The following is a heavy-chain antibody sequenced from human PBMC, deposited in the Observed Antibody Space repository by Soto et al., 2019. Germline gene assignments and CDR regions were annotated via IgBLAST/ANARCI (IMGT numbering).Heavy chain of an antibody. CDR3: ARGPEYSGSYYPWYFDY. Sequence: QVQLVQSGAEVKKPGDSMKVSCKASGYTFTSYGISWVRQAPGQGLEWMGWISAYNGNTNYAQKLQGRVTMTTDTSTSTAYMELRSLRSDDTAVYYCARGPEYSGSYYPWYFDYWGQGTLVTVSS. CDR1: GYTFTSYG. CDR2: ISAYNGNT. V-gene: IGHV1-18*01. J-gene: IGHJ4*02. D-gene: IGHD1-26*01.